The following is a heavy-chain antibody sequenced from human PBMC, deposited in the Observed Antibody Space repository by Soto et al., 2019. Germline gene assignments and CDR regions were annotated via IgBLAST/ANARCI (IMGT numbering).Heavy chain of an antibody. CDR3: ARGGESARATGWFAP. J-gene: IGHJ5*02. CDR2: IIPIFGTA. V-gene: IGHV1-69*12. CDR1: GGTFSSYA. Sequence: QVQLVQSGAEVKKPGSSVKVSCKASGGTFSSYAISWVRQAPGQGLEWMGGIIPIFGTANYAQKFQGRVTITAEEATSKAYMELGSLRSEDTAVYYCARGGESARATGWFAPWGQGTLVTVSS. D-gene: IGHD5-18*01.